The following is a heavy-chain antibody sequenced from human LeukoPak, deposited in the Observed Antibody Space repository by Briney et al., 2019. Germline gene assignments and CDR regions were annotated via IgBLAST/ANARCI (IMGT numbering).Heavy chain of an antibody. D-gene: IGHD3-22*01. V-gene: IGHV3-23*01. CDR2: ISGSGGST. CDR1: GFTFSSYA. Sequence: GGSLRLSCAASGFTFSSYAMSWVRQAPGKGLEWVSAISGSGGSTYYADSVKGRFTISRDNSKNTLYLQMNSLRAEDTAVYYCASDDSSGYRHDYWGQATLVTVSS. J-gene: IGHJ4*02. CDR3: ASDDSSGYRHDY.